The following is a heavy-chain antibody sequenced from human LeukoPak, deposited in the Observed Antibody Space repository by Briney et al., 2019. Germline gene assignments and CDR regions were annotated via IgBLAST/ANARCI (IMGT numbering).Heavy chain of an antibody. J-gene: IGHJ5*02. D-gene: IGHD4-17*01. CDR3: AKNWGDYGNWFDP. CDR1: GFTFSSYW. CDR2: INSDGSTT. Sequence: GGSLRLSCAASGFTFSSYWMHWVRHAPGKGRVWVSRINSDGSTTTYADSVKGRFTISRDNAKNTLYLQMNSLRAEDTAVYYCAKNWGDYGNWFDPWGQGTLVTVSS. V-gene: IGHV3-74*01.